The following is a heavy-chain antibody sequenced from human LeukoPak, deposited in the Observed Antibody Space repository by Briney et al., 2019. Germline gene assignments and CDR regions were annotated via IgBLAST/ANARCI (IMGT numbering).Heavy chain of an antibody. Sequence: SETLSLTCTVSGGSISSSSNYWGWIRQPPGKGLEWIGSIYYSGTTYYNPSLKSRVTISVDTSKNQFSLKLSSVTAAHTAVYYCATTTIRLGYWGQGTLVTVSS. CDR1: GGSISSSSNY. CDR2: IYYSGTT. J-gene: IGHJ1*01. CDR3: ATTTIRLGY. V-gene: IGHV4-39*07. D-gene: IGHD1-26*01.